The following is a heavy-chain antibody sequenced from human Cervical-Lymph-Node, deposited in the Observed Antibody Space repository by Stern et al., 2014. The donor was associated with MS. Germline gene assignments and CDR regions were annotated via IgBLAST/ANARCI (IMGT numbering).Heavy chain of an antibody. Sequence: QITLKESGPTLVKPTQTVTLTCTLSGFSVATAGVGVGWIGQPPGKALEWLAIIYWDDDKLYSPSLKNRLTIIKDTSKNQVVLTMTNVDPVDTATYYCAHSRVKYCRGGTCYSSLFDYWGQGTLVTVSS. CDR2: IYWDDDK. V-gene: IGHV2-5*02. D-gene: IGHD2-15*01. CDR3: AHSRVKYCRGGTCYSSLFDY. CDR1: GFSVATAGVG. J-gene: IGHJ4*02.